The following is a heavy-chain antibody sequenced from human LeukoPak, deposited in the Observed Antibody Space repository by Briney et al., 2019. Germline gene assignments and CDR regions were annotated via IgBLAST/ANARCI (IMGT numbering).Heavy chain of an antibody. V-gene: IGHV3-53*01. CDR3: ASAREYCGSAECYEYFQY. J-gene: IGHJ1*01. D-gene: IGHD2-21*01. CDR1: GFTVGTNS. Sequence: GGSLRLSCAASGFTVGTNSMTWVRQSPGKGLEWVSVIYSGGSTYYAGSVNGRFTISRDNSRNTLFLQMNSLRAEDTALYYCASAREYCGSAECYEYFQYWGQGTLVTVSS. CDR2: IYSGGST.